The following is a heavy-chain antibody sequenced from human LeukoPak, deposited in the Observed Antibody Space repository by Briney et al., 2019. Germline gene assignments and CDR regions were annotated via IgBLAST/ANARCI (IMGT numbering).Heavy chain of an antibody. Sequence: GGSLRLSCAASGFTFSNAWMNWVRQAPGVGLEWVAVISYDGRNKHYADSVRGRFTISRDNSKNTLYLQMNSLRVEDTAVYYCAREQSIVAAGHDAFDIWGQGTMVTVSS. CDR2: ISYDGRNK. CDR1: GFTFSNAW. J-gene: IGHJ3*02. V-gene: IGHV3-30*03. D-gene: IGHD6-13*01. CDR3: AREQSIVAAGHDAFDI.